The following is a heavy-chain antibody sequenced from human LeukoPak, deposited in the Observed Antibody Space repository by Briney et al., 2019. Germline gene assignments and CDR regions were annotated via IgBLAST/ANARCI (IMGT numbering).Heavy chain of an antibody. D-gene: IGHD4-17*01. V-gene: IGHV4-4*07. Sequence: SETLSLTCTVSGGSISSYYMSWIRQPPGKGLEWISRIYTSGSTNYNPASKRGVTMSVDTSKNKWCLKLNSVTAADMAVYYCARAYGDHGDYWSRRILVTVS. CDR1: GGSISSYY. CDR2: IYTSGST. J-gene: IGHJ4*02. CDR3: ARAYGDHGDY.